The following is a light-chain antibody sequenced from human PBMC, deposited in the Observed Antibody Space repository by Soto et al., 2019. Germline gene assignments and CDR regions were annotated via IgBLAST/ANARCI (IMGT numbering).Light chain of an antibody. J-gene: IGLJ1*01. CDR3: GTWDTSLSAGV. CDR1: SSNIGNNY. V-gene: IGLV1-51*02. Sequence: QTVVTQPPSVSAAPGQKVTISCSGTSSNIGNNYVSWYQQLPGTAPKLLIYENNKRPSGIPDRFSGSNSGTSATLGITGLQTGDEADYYCGTWDTSLSAGVFGTGTKLTVL. CDR2: ENN.